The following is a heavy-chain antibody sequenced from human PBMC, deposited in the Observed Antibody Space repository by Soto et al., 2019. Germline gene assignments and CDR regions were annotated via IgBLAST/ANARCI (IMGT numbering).Heavy chain of an antibody. V-gene: IGHV3-74*03. J-gene: IGHJ4*02. CDR1: GFALSAYW. Sequence: SLRLSCAASGFALSAYWMHWVRQAPGRGLEWVSRLSSDGFGTAYADSVKGRFHISRDNARNTLFLQMNGLRAEDTAAYYCARDLGGPDYWGRGTLVTVSS. CDR3: ARDLGGPDY. D-gene: IGHD3-16*01. CDR2: LSSDGFGT.